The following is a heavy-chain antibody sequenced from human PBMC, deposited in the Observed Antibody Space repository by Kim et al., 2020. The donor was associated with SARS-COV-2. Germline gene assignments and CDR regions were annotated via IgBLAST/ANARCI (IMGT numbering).Heavy chain of an antibody. CDR1: GFTFDDYA. D-gene: IGHD3-9*01. Sequence: GGSLRLSCAASGFTFDDYAMHWVRQAPGKGLEWVSLISGDGGSTYYAYSVKGRFTISRDNSKNSLYLQMNSLRTEDTALYYCAKDAHVLRYFDWLPDYWGQGTLVTVSS. V-gene: IGHV3-43*02. CDR3: AKDAHVLRYFDWLPDY. J-gene: IGHJ4*02. CDR2: ISGDGGST.